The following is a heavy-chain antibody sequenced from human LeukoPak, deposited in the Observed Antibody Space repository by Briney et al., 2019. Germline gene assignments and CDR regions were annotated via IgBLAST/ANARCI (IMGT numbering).Heavy chain of an antibody. V-gene: IGHV1-18*01. CDR1: GYTFTSYG. Sequence: AASVKVSCKASGYTFTSYGISWVRQAPGQGLEWMGWISAYNGNTNYAQKFQGRVTMTRDTSISTAYMELSGLRSDDTAVYYCARVRSVVVPAAMPFYYMDVWGKGTTVTVSS. CDR3: ARVRSVVVPAAMPFYYMDV. CDR2: ISAYNGNT. D-gene: IGHD2-2*01. J-gene: IGHJ6*03.